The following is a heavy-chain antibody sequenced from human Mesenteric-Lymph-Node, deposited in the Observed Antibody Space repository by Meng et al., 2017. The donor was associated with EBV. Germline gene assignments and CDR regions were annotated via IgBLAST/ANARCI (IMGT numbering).Heavy chain of an antibody. CDR1: GYTFTPYS. J-gene: IGHJ4*02. D-gene: IGHD3-10*01. V-gene: IGHV7-4-1*02. CDR3: ARDKGRTEFDY. CDR2: INPHTGNP. Sequence: QVQLVQAGSELKQPGASLEISCKATGYTFTPYSINWVRQAPGQGLGGMGWINPHTGNPTYAQGFTGRFVFSLDTSVSTAYLQITSLKAEDTAVYYCARDKGRTEFDYWGQGTLVTVSS.